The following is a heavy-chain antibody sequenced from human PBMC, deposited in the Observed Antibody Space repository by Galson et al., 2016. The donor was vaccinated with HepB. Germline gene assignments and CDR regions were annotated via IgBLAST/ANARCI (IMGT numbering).Heavy chain of an antibody. Sequence: SLRLSCAASGFTFSSFGMTWVRQAPGKGLEWVSAISITDGRAYYADSVKGRFTISRDNSKNTLYLQMNNLRADDTAVYYCAKGQVGATPGDPWGQGTLVTVSS. CDR3: AKGQVGATPGDP. V-gene: IGHV3-23*01. CDR1: GFTFSSFG. D-gene: IGHD1-26*01. CDR2: ISITDGRA. J-gene: IGHJ5*02.